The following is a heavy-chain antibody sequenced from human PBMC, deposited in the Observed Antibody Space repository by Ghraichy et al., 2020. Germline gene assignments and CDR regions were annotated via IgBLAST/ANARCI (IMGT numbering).Heavy chain of an antibody. V-gene: IGHV4-30-2*01. D-gene: IGHD3-10*01. J-gene: IGHJ4*02. Sequence: SQTRSLTCAVSGGSISSGGYSWSWIRQPPGKGLEWIGYIYHSGSTYYNPSLKSRVTISVDRSKNQFSLKLSSVTAADTAVYSCARGGTVRGVISYWGQGTLVTVSS. CDR1: GGSISSGGYS. CDR3: ARGGTVRGVISY. CDR2: IYHSGST.